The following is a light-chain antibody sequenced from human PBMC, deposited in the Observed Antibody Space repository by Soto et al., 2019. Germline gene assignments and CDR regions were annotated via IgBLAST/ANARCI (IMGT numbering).Light chain of an antibody. V-gene: IGKV3-15*01. CDR2: AAS. J-gene: IGKJ4*01. CDR1: QSVSGN. Sequence: EIVMTQSPATLSVSPGERATLSCRASQSVSGNLAWYQQKPGQAPSLLIYAASTRATGISARFSGSGSGTAFTLTISSLQSEDFALYYCQQYNMWPITFGGRTKVEIK. CDR3: QQYNMWPIT.